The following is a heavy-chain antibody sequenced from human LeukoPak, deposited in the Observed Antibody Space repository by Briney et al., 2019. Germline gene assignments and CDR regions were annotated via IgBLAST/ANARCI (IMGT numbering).Heavy chain of an antibody. CDR2: IYTSGGT. CDR3: AREARDHYDGSGYYNDY. CDR1: GGSMYSYY. Sequence: PSETLSLTCSVSGGSMYSYYWSWIRQSAGKGLEWIGRIYTSGGTNYNPSLASRVTMSLDMSQRQFSLKLTSLTAAGTAVYYCAREARDHYDGSGYYNDYWGQGTLVTVSS. J-gene: IGHJ4*02. D-gene: IGHD3-22*01. V-gene: IGHV4-4*07.